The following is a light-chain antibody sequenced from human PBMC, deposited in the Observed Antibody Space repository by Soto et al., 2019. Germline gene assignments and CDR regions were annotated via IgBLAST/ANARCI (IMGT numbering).Light chain of an antibody. Sequence: IMLTQSPVTLSLTPEERATLSCRASQSVSGYLVWYQQKPGQAPRLLIYDASTRAAGIPARFIGSGSGTDFTLTISSLEPEDSAVYYCQQHRGRHTFGQGSNVDVK. CDR2: DAS. CDR1: QSVSGY. CDR3: QQHRGRHT. J-gene: IGKJ1*01. V-gene: IGKV3-11*01.